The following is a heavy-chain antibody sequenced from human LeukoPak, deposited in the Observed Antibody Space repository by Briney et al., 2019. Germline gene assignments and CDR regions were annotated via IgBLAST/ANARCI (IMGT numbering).Heavy chain of an antibody. CDR1: GFTFSSYS. D-gene: IGHD3-9*01. CDR3: ARADFDWLHDY. CDR2: ISSSSSYI. V-gene: IGHV3-21*01. J-gene: IGHJ4*02. Sequence: GGSLRLSCAASGFTFSSYSVNWVRQAPGKGLEWVSSISSSSSYIYYADSVKGRFTISRDNAKNSLYLQMNSLRAEDTAVYYCARADFDWLHDYWGQGTLVTVSS.